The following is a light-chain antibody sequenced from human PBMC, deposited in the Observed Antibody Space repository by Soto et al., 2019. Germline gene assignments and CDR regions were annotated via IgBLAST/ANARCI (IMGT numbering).Light chain of an antibody. CDR1: SSNIGAGYD. CDR3: QSYDTTLSSWV. J-gene: IGLJ3*02. V-gene: IGLV1-40*01. Sequence: QSALTQAPSVSGAPGQRVTISCTGSSSNIGAGYDVQWYQHLPGTAPKLLIHGNTNRPSGVPDRFSGSKSGTSASLAITALRAEDEGDYYCQSYDTTLSSWVFGGGTKVTVL. CDR2: GNT.